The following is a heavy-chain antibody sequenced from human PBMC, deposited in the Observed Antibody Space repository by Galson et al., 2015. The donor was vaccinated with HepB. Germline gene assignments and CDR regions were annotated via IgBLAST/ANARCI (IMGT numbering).Heavy chain of an antibody. Sequence: TLSLTCTVSGGSISSGDYYWSWIRQPPGKGLEWIGYIYYSGSTYYNPSLKSRVTISVDTSKNQFSLKLSSVTAADTAVYYCTRDFSGQLWFYPVNWGQGTLVTVSS. CDR3: TRDFSGQLWFYPVN. J-gene: IGHJ4*02. D-gene: IGHD5-18*01. CDR1: GGSISSGDYY. CDR2: IYYSGST. V-gene: IGHV4-30-4*01.